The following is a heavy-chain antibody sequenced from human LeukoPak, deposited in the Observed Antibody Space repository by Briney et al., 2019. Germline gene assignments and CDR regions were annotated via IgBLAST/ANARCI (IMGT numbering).Heavy chain of an antibody. D-gene: IGHD6-19*01. V-gene: IGHV4-61*02. CDR3: ARGGSGWSDGAFDI. CDR2: IYTNGST. Sequence: SQTLSLTCTVSGGSISSGSYYWSWIRQPAGKGLEWIGRIYTNGSTNYNPSLKSRVTISVDTSKNQFSLKLSPVTAADTAVYYCARGGSGWSDGAFDIWGQGTMVTVSS. CDR1: GGSISSGSYY. J-gene: IGHJ3*02.